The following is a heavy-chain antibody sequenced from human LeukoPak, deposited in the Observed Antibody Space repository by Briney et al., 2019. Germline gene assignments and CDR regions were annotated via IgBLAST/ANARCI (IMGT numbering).Heavy chain of an antibody. Sequence: SETLSLTCSVSGGSINNYYWSWIRQPPGKGLEWIGSIYHSGSTYYNPSLKSRVTISVDTSKNQFSLKLSSVTAADTAVYYCARVRSYYDSSGYSTVGGYFDYWGQGTLVTVSS. CDR3: ARVRSYYDSSGYSTVGGYFDY. CDR1: GGSINNYY. CDR2: IYHSGST. V-gene: IGHV4-38-2*02. J-gene: IGHJ4*02. D-gene: IGHD3-22*01.